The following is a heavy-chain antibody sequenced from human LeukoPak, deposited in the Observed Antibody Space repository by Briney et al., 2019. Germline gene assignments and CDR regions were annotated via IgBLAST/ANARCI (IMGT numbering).Heavy chain of an antibody. CDR1: GYSISSGYY. Sequence: SETLSLTCTVSGYSISSGYYWGWIRQPPGKGLEWIGSIYHSGSTYYNPSLKSRVTISVDTSKNQFSLKLSSVTAADTAVYYCARLGYSSSSKGEDYYYYYMDVWGKGTTVTVSS. J-gene: IGHJ6*03. CDR3: ARLGYSSSSKGEDYYYYYMDV. D-gene: IGHD6-6*01. CDR2: IYHSGST. V-gene: IGHV4-38-2*02.